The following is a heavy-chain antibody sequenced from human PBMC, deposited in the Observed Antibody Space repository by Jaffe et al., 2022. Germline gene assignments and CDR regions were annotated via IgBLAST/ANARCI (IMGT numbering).Heavy chain of an antibody. Sequence: QVQLVQSGAEVKKPGASVKVSCKASGYTFTGYYMHWVRQAPGQGLEWMGWINPNSGGTNYAQKFQGRVTMTRDTSISTAYMELSRLRSDDTAVYYCAREVWYGGTSGFYYYMDVWGKGTTVTVSS. V-gene: IGHV1-2*02. CDR2: INPNSGGT. D-gene: IGHD2-15*01. CDR1: GYTFTGYY. CDR3: AREVWYGGTSGFYYYMDV. J-gene: IGHJ6*03.